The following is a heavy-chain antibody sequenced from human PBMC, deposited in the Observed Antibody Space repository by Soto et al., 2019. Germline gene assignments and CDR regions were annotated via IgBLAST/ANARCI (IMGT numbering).Heavy chain of an antibody. CDR1: GGSLSTNP. D-gene: IGHD2-15*01. CDR2: TGSGTGPG. V-gene: IGHV1-69*06. J-gene: IGHJ4*02. Sequence: SVKVSCKASGGSLSTNPISWGRQAPVQGLEWMGGTGSGTGPGNHAQKFQGRLTVTADKSTSTVYMELTNLSSEDTAVYYCARRDSGGFYRFFDSWGQGTLVTVSS. CDR3: ARRDSGGFYRFFDS.